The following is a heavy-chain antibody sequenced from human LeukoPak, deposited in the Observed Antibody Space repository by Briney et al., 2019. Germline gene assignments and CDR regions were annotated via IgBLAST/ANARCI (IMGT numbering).Heavy chain of an antibody. Sequence: PGGSLRLSCAASGFTFSNAWMSWVRQAPGKGLEWVGRIKSKTDGGTTDYAAPVKGRFTISRDDSKNTLYLQMNSLKTEDTAVYYCTPREQWVVREDDAFDIWGQGTMVTVSS. CDR2: IKSKTDGGTT. CDR1: GFTFSNAW. CDR3: TPREQWVVREDDAFDI. J-gene: IGHJ3*02. D-gene: IGHD6-19*01. V-gene: IGHV3-15*01.